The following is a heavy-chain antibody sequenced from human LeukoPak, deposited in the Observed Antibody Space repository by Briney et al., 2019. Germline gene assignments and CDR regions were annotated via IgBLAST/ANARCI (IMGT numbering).Heavy chain of an antibody. D-gene: IGHD3-10*01. CDR3: ARTLASGSSDY. J-gene: IGHJ4*02. V-gene: IGHV4-59*01. CDR1: GDSISSYY. CDR2: IYYSGST. Sequence: SETLSLTCTVSGDSISSYYWSWIRQPPGKGLEWIGYIYYSGSTNYNPSLKNRVTTSVDTSKNQFSLNLSSVTAADTAVYYCARTLASGSSDYWGQGTLVTVSS.